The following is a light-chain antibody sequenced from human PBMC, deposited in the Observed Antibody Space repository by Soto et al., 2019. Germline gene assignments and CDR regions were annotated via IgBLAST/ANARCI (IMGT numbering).Light chain of an antibody. CDR3: QQSYSTPS. J-gene: IGKJ4*01. CDR2: DAS. Sequence: DIQMTQPPSSLSASVGDRVTITCRASQSVSRYLSWYQQKPGKAPKLLIYDASSLQSGVPSRFSGSGSGTDFTLTISSLQPEDFATYYCQQSYSTPSFGGGTKVDIK. V-gene: IGKV1-39*01. CDR1: QSVSRY.